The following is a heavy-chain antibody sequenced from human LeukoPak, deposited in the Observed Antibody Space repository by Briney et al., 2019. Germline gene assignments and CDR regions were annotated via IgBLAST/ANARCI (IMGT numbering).Heavy chain of an antibody. J-gene: IGHJ5*02. V-gene: IGHV4-59*11. D-gene: IGHD6-6*01. CDR1: GGSISSHY. CDR2: ISKSGST. CDR3: ARILWDSSSGFHWFDP. Sequence: PSETLSLTCTVSGGSISSHYWNWIRQPPGKGLEWIAYISKSGSTNYNPSLKSRVTISVDTSKNQFSLKLSSVTAADTAVYYCARILWDSSSGFHWFDPWGQGTLVTVSS.